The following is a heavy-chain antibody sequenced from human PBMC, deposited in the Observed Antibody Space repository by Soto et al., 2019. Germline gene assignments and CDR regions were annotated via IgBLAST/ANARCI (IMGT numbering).Heavy chain of an antibody. CDR2: ISPDNGNT. CDR1: GYTFTICG. Sequence: APVKVSCKASGYTFTICGINWVRQAPGQGLEWMGWISPDNGNTNYAQKLQGRVTMTTDTSTSTAYMELRSLRSDDTAVYYCARALESSGYDGMGISGEATTVLVTP. D-gene: IGHD1-26*01. CDR3: ARALESSGYDGMGI. V-gene: IGHV1-18*01. J-gene: IGHJ6*04.